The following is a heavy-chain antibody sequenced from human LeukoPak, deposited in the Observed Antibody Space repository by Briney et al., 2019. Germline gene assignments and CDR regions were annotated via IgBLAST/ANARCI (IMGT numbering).Heavy chain of an antibody. V-gene: IGHV1-2*02. D-gene: IGHD2/OR15-2a*01. Sequence: ASVKVSCKASGYTFSGYYMHWVRQAPGQGLEWMGWINPNSGGTNCAQKFQARVTMTRDTSISTAYMEVTRLRSDDTAVYYCARGSFYASGNYLVDYWGQGTLITVSS. J-gene: IGHJ4*02. CDR2: INPNSGGT. CDR3: ARGSFYASGNYLVDY. CDR1: GYTFSGYY.